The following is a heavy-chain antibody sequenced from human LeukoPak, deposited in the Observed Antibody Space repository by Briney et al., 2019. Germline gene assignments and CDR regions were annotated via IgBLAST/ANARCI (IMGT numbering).Heavy chain of an antibody. CDR3: ARIRDGYNDAYDI. V-gene: IGHV1-46*01. Sequence: GASVKVSCTPSGYTFTKSYIHWVRHAPGQRLEWMGLIKPGGDNTNYTQNFQGRVTMTSDTSARTVYMELSSLRSEDTAIYYCARIRDGYNDAYDIWGQGTVVTVPA. J-gene: IGHJ3*02. CDR1: GYTFTKSY. D-gene: IGHD5-24*01. CDR2: IKPGGDNT.